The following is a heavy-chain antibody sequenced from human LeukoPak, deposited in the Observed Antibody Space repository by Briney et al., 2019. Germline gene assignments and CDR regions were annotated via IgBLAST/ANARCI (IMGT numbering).Heavy chain of an antibody. Sequence: SQTLSLTCAISGDSVSNNGAAWNWIRQSPSRGLEWLGRTYYRSRFYTDAESVKSRITINPDTSKNQYSLQLKSVTPEDTAVYYCARDGPGDQGLDCWGQGTLVTVSS. D-gene: IGHD3-10*01. CDR1: GDSVSNNGAA. CDR3: ARDGPGDQGLDC. V-gene: IGHV6-1*01. CDR2: TYYRSRFYT. J-gene: IGHJ4*02.